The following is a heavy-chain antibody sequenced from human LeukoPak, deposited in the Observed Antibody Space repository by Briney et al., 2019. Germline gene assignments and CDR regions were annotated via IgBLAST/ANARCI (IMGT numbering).Heavy chain of an antibody. CDR3: ARARYGPTYCTNGVCYGGNLFDY. CDR1: GGSISSGGYY. V-gene: IGHV4-31*03. Sequence: SETLSLTCTVSGGSISSGGYYWSWIRQHPGKGLEWIGYIYYSGSTYYNPSLKSRVTISVDTSKNQFSLKLSSVTAADTAVYYCARARYGPTYCTNGVCYGGNLFDYWGQGTLVTVSS. CDR2: IYYSGST. J-gene: IGHJ4*02. D-gene: IGHD2-8*01.